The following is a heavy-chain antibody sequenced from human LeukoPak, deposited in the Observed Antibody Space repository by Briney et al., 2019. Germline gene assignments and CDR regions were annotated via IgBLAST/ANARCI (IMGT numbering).Heavy chain of an antibody. J-gene: IGHJ4*02. D-gene: IGHD3-10*01. CDR1: GFTFSSYS. CDR2: ISSSSSYI. Sequence: GGSLRLSCAASGFTFSSYSMNWVRQAPGKGLEWVSSISSSSSYIYYADSVKGRFTISRDNSKNTLYLQMNSLRAEDTAVYYCARGGRLLWFGESIDYWGQGTLVTVSS. CDR3: ARGGRLLWFGESIDY. V-gene: IGHV3-21*01.